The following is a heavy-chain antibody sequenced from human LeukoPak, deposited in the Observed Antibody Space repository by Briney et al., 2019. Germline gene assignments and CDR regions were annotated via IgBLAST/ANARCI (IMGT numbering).Heavy chain of an antibody. Sequence: SETLSLTCSVSDDSITMYYWTWIRQPPGKGLEWIGYVDHTRSTNFNPSLNGRVSISRDTSKNQLSLKLRSVTAADTAVYYCARESNYHGSGTGWFDPWGQGTLVTVSS. CDR1: DDSITMYY. CDR2: VDHTRST. J-gene: IGHJ5*02. CDR3: ARESNYHGSGTGWFDP. V-gene: IGHV4-59*12. D-gene: IGHD3-10*01.